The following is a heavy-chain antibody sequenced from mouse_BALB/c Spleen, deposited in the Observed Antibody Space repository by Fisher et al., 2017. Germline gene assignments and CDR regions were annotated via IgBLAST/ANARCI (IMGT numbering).Heavy chain of an antibody. CDR3: ARGGGMGPYAMDY. J-gene: IGHJ4*01. Sequence: KFKGKATMTVDKSSSTAYMQLKSLTSEDSAVYYCARGGGMGPYAMDYWGQGTSVTVSS. V-gene: IGHV1-42*01. D-gene: IGHD2-10*02.